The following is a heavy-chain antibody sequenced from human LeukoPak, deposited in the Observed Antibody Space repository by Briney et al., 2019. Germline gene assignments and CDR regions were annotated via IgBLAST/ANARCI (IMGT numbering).Heavy chain of an antibody. CDR2: IFYSGST. CDR3: AKSNGYGLIDI. J-gene: IGHJ3*02. V-gene: IGHV4-59*12. Sequence: SSETLSLTCTVSGGSISGSHWSWIRQPPGKALEWIGNIFYSGSTYYSPSLKSRVTISLDTSRNQFSLKLNSVTAADTAVYYCAKSNGYGLIDIWGQGTMVTVSS. CDR1: GGSISGSH. D-gene: IGHD3-10*01.